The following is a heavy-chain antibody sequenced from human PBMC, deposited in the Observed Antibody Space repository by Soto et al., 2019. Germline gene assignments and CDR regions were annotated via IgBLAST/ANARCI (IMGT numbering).Heavy chain of an antibody. Sequence: ASVKVSCMASGYTYTSYDINWVRQATGKGLEWKGWRNPNGGNTCNAHKSQCRVTMTRNTSISTAYMELSSLRSEDTAVYYCARGLMIEYYYDSSGYYGYWGQGTLVTVSS. V-gene: IGHV1-8*01. D-gene: IGHD3-22*01. J-gene: IGHJ4*02. CDR1: GYTYTSYD. CDR2: RNPNGGNT. CDR3: ARGLMIEYYYDSSGYYGY.